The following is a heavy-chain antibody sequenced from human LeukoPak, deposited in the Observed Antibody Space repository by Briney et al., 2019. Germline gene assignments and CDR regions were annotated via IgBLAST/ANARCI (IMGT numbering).Heavy chain of an antibody. CDR3: AKGNFLRAYSAFDY. V-gene: IGHV3-11*01. CDR1: GFTFSDYY. CDR2: ISSSGSPI. D-gene: IGHD5-12*01. Sequence: GGSLRLSCAASGFTFSDYYMSWIRQAPGKGLEWVSYISSSGSPIYYADSVKGRFTISRDNAKNSLYLQMNSLRAEDTAVYYCAKGNFLRAYSAFDYWGQGTLVTVSS. J-gene: IGHJ4*02.